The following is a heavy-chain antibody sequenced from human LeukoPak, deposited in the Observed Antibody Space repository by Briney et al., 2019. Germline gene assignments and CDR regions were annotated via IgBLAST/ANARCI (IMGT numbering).Heavy chain of an antibody. CDR1: GYTFTGYY. D-gene: IGHD3-22*01. CDR3: AIGFDYYDSSGYSV. J-gene: IGHJ4*02. V-gene: IGHV1-2*02. Sequence: ASVKVSCKASGYTFTGYYMHWVRQAPGQGLEWMGWINPNSGGTNYAQKFQGRVTMTRDTSISTAYMELSRLRSDDTAVYYCAIGFDYYDSSGYSVWGQGTLVTVSS. CDR2: INPNSGGT.